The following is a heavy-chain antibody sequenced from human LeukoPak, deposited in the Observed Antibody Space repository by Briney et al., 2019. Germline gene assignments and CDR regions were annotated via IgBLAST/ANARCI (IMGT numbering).Heavy chain of an antibody. CDR1: GGSFSGYY. CDR2: INHSGST. Sequence: PSETLSLTWAVYGGSFSGYYWSWIREPPRKGLEWIGEINHSGSTNYNPSLKSRVTISVDTSKNQFSLKLSSVTAADTAVYYCARVPPYGSGRGYFDYWGQGTLVTVSS. J-gene: IGHJ4*02. V-gene: IGHV4-34*01. D-gene: IGHD3-10*01. CDR3: ARVPPYGSGRGYFDY.